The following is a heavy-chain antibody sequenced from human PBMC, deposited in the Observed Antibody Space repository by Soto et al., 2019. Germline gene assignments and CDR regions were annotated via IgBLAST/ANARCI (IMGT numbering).Heavy chain of an antibody. Sequence: ASVKVSCKASGYTFTSYDINWVRQATGQGLEWMGWMNPNSGNTGYAQKFQGRVTMTRNTSISTAYMELSSLRSEDTAVCYCARYDYNGYYFDYWGQGTLVTVSS. CDR3: ARYDYNGYYFDY. CDR1: GYTFTSYD. J-gene: IGHJ4*02. CDR2: MNPNSGNT. V-gene: IGHV1-8*01. D-gene: IGHD4-4*01.